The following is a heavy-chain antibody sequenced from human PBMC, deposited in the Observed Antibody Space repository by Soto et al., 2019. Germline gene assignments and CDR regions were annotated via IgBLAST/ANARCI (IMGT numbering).Heavy chain of an antibody. J-gene: IGHJ6*02. CDR2: IYHSGAT. V-gene: IGHV4-59*12. D-gene: IGHD3-10*01. CDR3: AREITMVRGVLSNYGMDV. Sequence: SETLSLTCTVSGGSITGYYWSWIRQPPGKGLEFIGYIYHSGATEYTPSLKSRVTISVDTSKNQFSLKLSSVTAADTAVYYCAREITMVRGVLSNYGMDVWGQGTTVTVSS. CDR1: GGSITGYY.